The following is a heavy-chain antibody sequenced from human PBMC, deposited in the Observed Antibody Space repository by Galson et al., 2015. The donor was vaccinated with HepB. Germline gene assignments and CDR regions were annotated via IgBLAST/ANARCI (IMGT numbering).Heavy chain of an antibody. CDR3: ARDAAGWSDGRHKYHHHYMDV. CDR1: RFTYRNYG. Sequence: SLRLSCAASRFTYRNYGMHWVRQTPGKGLEWVAFISHDGGHKNCRDSVKGRFTISRDNSKNTLSLQMNSLRTEDTALYYCARDAAGWSDGRHKYHHHYMDVWGSGTTVTVS. D-gene: IGHD1-1*01. J-gene: IGHJ6*03. CDR2: ISHDGGHK. V-gene: IGHV3-30*12.